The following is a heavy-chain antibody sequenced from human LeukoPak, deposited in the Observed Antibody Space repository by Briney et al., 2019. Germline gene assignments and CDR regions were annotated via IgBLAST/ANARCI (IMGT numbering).Heavy chain of an antibody. J-gene: IGHJ4*02. CDR2: IYYSGST. CDR3: ARGEYDFWSGYYLPYDY. Sequence: SETLSLTCTVSGGSISSGGYYWSWIRQHPGKGLEWIGYIYYSGSTYYNPSLKSRVTISVDTSKNQFSLKLSSVTAADTAVYYCARGEYDFWSGYYLPYDYWGQGTLVTVSS. CDR1: GGSISSGGYY. V-gene: IGHV4-31*03. D-gene: IGHD3-3*01.